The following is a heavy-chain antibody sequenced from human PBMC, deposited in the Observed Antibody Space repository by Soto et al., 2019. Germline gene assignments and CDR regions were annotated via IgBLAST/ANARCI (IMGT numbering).Heavy chain of an antibody. J-gene: IGHJ2*01. CDR2: IYHSGST. CDR3: ARTGCSGGSCYSDSFFDL. D-gene: IGHD2-15*01. V-gene: IGHV4-4*02. CDR1: GGSVSSSNW. Sequence: QVQLQESGPGLVKPSGILSLTYAASGGSVSSSNWWSWVRQPPGKGLEWIGEIYHSGSTNYNPSLKSRVTVSVDKSKNQFSLKLSSVTAADTAVYYCARTGCSGGSCYSDSFFDLWGRGTLVTVSS.